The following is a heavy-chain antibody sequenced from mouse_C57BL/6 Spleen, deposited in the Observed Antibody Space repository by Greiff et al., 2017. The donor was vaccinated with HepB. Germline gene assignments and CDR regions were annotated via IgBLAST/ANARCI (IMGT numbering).Heavy chain of an antibody. J-gene: IGHJ4*01. Sequence: QVQLQQSGAELVKPGASVKMSCKASGYTFTTSPIEWMKQNHGKSLEWIGNFHPYNDDTKYNEKFKGKATLTVEKSSSTVYLELSRLTSDDSAVYYCARRYYYGSSYDYAMDYWGQGTSVTVSS. CDR1: GYTFTTSP. CDR2: FHPYNDDT. V-gene: IGHV1-47*01. D-gene: IGHD1-1*01. CDR3: ARRYYYGSSYDYAMDY.